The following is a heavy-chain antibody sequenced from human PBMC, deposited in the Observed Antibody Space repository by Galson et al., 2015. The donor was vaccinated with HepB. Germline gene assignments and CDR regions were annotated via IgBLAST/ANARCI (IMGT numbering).Heavy chain of an antibody. Sequence: SLRLSCAASGFTFSSYAMHWVRQAPGKGLEWVAVISYDGSNKYYADSVKGRFTISRDNSKNTLYLQMNSLRAEDTAVFYCARGPPYYDSRGDAFDIWGQGTMVTVSS. CDR3: ARGPPYYDSRGDAFDI. D-gene: IGHD3-22*01. V-gene: IGHV3-30-3*01. CDR1: GFTFSSYA. J-gene: IGHJ3*02. CDR2: ISYDGSNK.